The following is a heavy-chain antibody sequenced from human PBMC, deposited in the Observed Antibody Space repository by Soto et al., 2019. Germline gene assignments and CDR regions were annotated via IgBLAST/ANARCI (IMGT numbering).Heavy chain of an antibody. CDR3: ARGYCSGGSCYSSGFYYYGMDV. Sequence: QVQLVQSGAEVKNPGSAVKVSCKASGGTFSSYAISWVRQAPGQGLEWMGGIIHIFGTANYAQKFQGRVTITADEATSTAYMELSSLRSADTAVYYCARGYCSGGSCYSSGFYYYGMDVWGKGTKVTVSS. D-gene: IGHD2-15*01. CDR1: GGTFSSYA. J-gene: IGHJ6*04. CDR2: IIHIFGTA. V-gene: IGHV1-69*01.